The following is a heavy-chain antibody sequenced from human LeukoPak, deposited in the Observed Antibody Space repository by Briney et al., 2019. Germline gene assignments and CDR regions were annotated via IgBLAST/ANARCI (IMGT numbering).Heavy chain of an antibody. Sequence: PSETLSLTCTVSGSMYNYYWSWIRQPPGKGLEWIGYIHYSGSTNYNPSLKSRVTMSLDTSKNRVSLKLNSVTAADTAVYYCARHISSGGTYAHFDYWGQGTLVTVSS. CDR1: GSMYNYY. V-gene: IGHV4-59*08. CDR2: IHYSGST. CDR3: ARHISSGGTYAHFDY. D-gene: IGHD1-26*01. J-gene: IGHJ4*02.